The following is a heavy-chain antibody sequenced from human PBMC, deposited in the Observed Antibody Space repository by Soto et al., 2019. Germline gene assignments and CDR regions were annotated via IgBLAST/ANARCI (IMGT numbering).Heavy chain of an antibody. D-gene: IGHD6-19*01. CDR3: ARDLTAVAGREAFDI. Sequence: ASVKVSCKASGGTFSSYAISWVRQAPGQGLEWMGGIIPIFGTANYAQKFQGRVTITADESTSTAYMELSSLRSEDTAVYYCARDLTAVAGREAFDIWGQGTMVTVSS. CDR1: GGTFSSYA. V-gene: IGHV1-69*13. J-gene: IGHJ3*02. CDR2: IIPIFGTA.